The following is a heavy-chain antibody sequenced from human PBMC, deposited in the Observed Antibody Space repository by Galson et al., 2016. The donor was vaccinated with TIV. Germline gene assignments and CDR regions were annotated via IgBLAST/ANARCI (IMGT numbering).Heavy chain of an antibody. CDR3: AKRIDYGGDAFEN. D-gene: IGHD4-23*01. V-gene: IGHV3-23*01. J-gene: IGHJ3*02. CDR2: ISGSGTIT. CDR1: GFTFDYYA. Sequence: SLRLSCAASGFTFDYYAMSWVRQAPGKGLEWVSSISGSGTITYLEDSVKGRFTISRDNSRNTLYLQLNSLRAEDTAVYYCAKRIDYGGDAFENWGQGTMVTVSS.